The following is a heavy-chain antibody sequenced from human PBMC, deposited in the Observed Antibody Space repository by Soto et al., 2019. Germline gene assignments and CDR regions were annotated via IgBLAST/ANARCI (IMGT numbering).Heavy chain of an antibody. J-gene: IGHJ6*02. Sequence: SVKVSCKASGGTFSSYAISWVRQAPGQGLEWMGWIIPIFGTANYAQKFQGRVTITADESTSTSYMEVNNLRSEDTAVYYCAKVRYSSPMGYYYGMDVWGQGTTVTVSS. V-gene: IGHV1-69*13. D-gene: IGHD6-19*01. CDR3: AKVRYSSPMGYYYGMDV. CDR1: GGTFSSYA. CDR2: IIPIFGTA.